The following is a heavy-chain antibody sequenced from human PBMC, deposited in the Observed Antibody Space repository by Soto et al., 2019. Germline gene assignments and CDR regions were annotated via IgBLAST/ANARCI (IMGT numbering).Heavy chain of an antibody. V-gene: IGHV1-2*02. Sequence: VASVKVSCKASGFSFTGYYIHWLRQAPGQGLEWMGWINAHSGGTEYAQKFQGRVTLTRDTSIATAYLTLTSLTSDDTALYYCAKDLTRQLAYWLDPWGQGTQVPVSS. CDR2: INAHSGGT. D-gene: IGHD6-6*01. CDR3: AKDLTRQLAYWLDP. CDR1: GFSFTGYY. J-gene: IGHJ5*02.